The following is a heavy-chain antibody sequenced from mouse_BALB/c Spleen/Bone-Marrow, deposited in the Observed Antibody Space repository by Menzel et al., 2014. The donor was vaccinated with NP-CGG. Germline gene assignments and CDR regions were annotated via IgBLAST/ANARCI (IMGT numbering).Heavy chain of an antibody. CDR1: GFTFSSYT. CDR3: TRDRYYGNSFAY. D-gene: IGHD2-1*01. V-gene: IGHV5-6-4*01. J-gene: IGHJ3*01. Sequence: EVHLVESGGGLVTPGGSLKLSCAASGFTFSSYTMSWIRQTPEKRLEWVATISSGGSYTYYPDSVKGRFTISRDNAKNTLYLQMISLKSEDTAMYYCTRDRYYGNSFAYWGQGTLVTVSA. CDR2: ISSGGSYT.